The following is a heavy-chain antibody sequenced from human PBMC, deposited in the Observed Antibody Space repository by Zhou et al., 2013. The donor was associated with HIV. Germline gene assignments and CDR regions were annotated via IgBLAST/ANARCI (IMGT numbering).Heavy chain of an antibody. Sequence: QVQLVQSGAEVKRPGASVKVSCKASGYTLSSSDMHWVRQATGQGLEWLGWMNPETGKSVYAQKFQDRVTMTRNTSISTAYMELSGLKSEDTAVYYCARGNKYSSGWYFRGVIWLDPWGQGTQVTVSS. CDR1: GYTLSSSD. D-gene: IGHD6-19*01. CDR3: ARGNKYSSGWYFRGVIWLDP. V-gene: IGHV1-8*01. CDR2: MNPETGKS. J-gene: IGHJ5*02.